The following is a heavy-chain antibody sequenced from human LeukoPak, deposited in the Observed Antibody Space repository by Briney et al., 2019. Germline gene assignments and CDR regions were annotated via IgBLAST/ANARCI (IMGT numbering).Heavy chain of an antibody. V-gene: IGHV1-24*01. J-gene: IGHJ3*02. CDR3: ATIAVAGTIGTGAFDI. CDR2: FDPEDGET. CDR1: GYTLTELS. D-gene: IGHD6-19*01. Sequence: ASVKVSCKVSGYTLTELSMHWVRQAPGKGLEWMGGFDPEDGETIYAQKFQGRVTMTEDTSTDTAYMELSSLRSEDTAVYYCATIAVAGTIGTGAFDIWGQGTMVTVSS.